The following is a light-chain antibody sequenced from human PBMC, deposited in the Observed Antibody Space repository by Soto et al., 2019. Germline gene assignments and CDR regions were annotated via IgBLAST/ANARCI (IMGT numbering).Light chain of an antibody. V-gene: IGKV1-9*01. CDR1: QGISSF. J-gene: IGKJ3*01. CDR3: QQLNSFPIP. Sequence: IQLTQSPSSLSASVGDRVTITCRASQGISSFLAWYQQKPGKAPKLLIYGASTLQSGVPSRFSGSGSGTYFTLTIGSLQPEDFVTYYCQQLNSFPIPFGPGTKVDI. CDR2: GAS.